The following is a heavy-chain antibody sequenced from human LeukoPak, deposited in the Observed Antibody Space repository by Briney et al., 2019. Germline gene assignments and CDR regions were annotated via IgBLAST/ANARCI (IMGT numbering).Heavy chain of an antibody. J-gene: IGHJ4*02. V-gene: IGHV3-21*01. D-gene: IGHD2-2*01. Sequence: GGSLRLSCAASEFTFISHSMTWVRQAPGKGLEWFSSISSSSSYIYYADSVKGRFTISRDNAKNSLYLQMNSLRAEDTAVYYCARDHCSSTSCYVRGVYYFDYWGQGTLVTVSS. CDR1: EFTFISHS. CDR2: ISSSSSYI. CDR3: ARDHCSSTSCYVRGVYYFDY.